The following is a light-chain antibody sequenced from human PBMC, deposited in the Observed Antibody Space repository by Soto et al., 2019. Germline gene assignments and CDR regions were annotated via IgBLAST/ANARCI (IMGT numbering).Light chain of an antibody. Sequence: QSVLTQPPSASGTPGQRVTISCSGSNSNIGSNAANWYQHLPGTAPKLLIHSDNQRPLGGPDRFSGSKSGTSAALAISGLQSEEAADYYCASWDDSLNGLVFGGGTKVTVL. J-gene: IGLJ2*01. CDR2: SDN. CDR3: ASWDDSLNGLV. V-gene: IGLV1-44*01. CDR1: NSNIGSNA.